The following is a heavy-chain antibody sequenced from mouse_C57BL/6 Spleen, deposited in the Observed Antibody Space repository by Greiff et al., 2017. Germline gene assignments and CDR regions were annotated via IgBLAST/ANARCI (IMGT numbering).Heavy chain of an antibody. V-gene: IGHV1-15*01. D-gene: IGHD2-1*01. J-gene: IGHJ3*01. Sequence: QVQLKESGAELVRPGASVTLSCKASGYTFTDYEMHWVKQTPVHGLEWIGAIDPETGGPAYNQKFKGKAILTADKSSITAYMELRRLTSEDSAVYYCTRSPGYGNYRFAYWGQGTLVTVSA. CDR1: GYTFTDYE. CDR3: TRSPGYGNYRFAY. CDR2: IDPETGGP.